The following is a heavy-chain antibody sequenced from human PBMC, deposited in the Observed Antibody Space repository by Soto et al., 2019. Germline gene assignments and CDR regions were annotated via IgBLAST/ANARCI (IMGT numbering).Heavy chain of an antibody. CDR1: GYTFTGYY. CDR3: ARGNYSENGGNWFDP. J-gene: IGHJ5*02. D-gene: IGHD6-13*01. CDR2: INANRGGT. Sequence: QVQLVQSGAEVKKPGASVKVSCTASGYTFTGYYMHWVRQAPGQGLEWMGWINANRGGTNYAQRFQGRVTMTRDTSLSTAYMELTRFRSDDTAMYFCARGNYSENGGNWFDPWGQGTLVTVSS. V-gene: IGHV1-2*02.